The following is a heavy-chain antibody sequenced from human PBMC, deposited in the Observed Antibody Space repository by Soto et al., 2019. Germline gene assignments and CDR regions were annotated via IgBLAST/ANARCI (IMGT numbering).Heavy chain of an antibody. CDR2: IYYSGST. CDR3: AREGSRGESFDY. D-gene: IGHD3-10*01. J-gene: IGHJ4*02. V-gene: IGHV4-59*01. CDR1: GGSISSYY. Sequence: SSDTLSLTCTVCGGSISSYYWSWIRQPPGKGLEWIGYIYYSGSTNYNPSLKSRVTISVDTSKNQFSLKLSSVTAADTAVYYCAREGSRGESFDYWGQGTLVTVSS.